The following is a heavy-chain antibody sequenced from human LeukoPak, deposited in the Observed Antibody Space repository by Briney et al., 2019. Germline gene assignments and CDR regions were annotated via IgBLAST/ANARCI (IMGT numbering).Heavy chain of an antibody. V-gene: IGHV3-11*04. CDR3: ASSIGDHLYYYYMDV. CDR1: GFTFSDYY. D-gene: IGHD2-21*01. Sequence: GGSLRLSCAASGFTFSDYYMSWIRQAPGKGLEWVSYISSSGSTIYYADSVKGRFTISRDNAKNSLYLQMNGLRAEDTAVYYCASSIGDHLYYYYMDVWGKGTTVTVSS. J-gene: IGHJ6*03. CDR2: ISSSGSTI.